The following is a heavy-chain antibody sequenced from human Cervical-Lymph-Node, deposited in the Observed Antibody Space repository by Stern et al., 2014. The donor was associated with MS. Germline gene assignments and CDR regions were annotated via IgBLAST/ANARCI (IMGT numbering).Heavy chain of an antibody. CDR3: AREVSMVGFDP. D-gene: IGHD3-10*01. CDR1: GGTVSSHT. V-gene: IGHV1-69*06. J-gene: IGHJ5*02. CDR2: IIPIFGKP. Sequence: QVQLGQSGAEVKKPGSSVKVSCKVSGGTVSSHTISWVRQAPGQGLERMRGIIPIFGKPNYAQKFQGRVTISADKSTSTAYLELNSLRSDDTAVYYCAREVSMVGFDPWGQGTLVTVSS.